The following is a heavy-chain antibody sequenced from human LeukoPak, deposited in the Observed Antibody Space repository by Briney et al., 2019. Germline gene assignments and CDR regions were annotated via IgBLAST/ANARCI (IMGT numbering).Heavy chain of an antibody. D-gene: IGHD3-22*01. Sequence: PGGSLRLSCAASGFTFSNYATSWVRQAPGKGLEWVSAISDSDYYADSVNGRFTISRDNSKNTLYLQMNSLRAEDTAVYYCARGDLEKRTYYYDSSGSYYFDCWGQGTLVTVSS. CDR1: GFTFSNYA. V-gene: IGHV3-23*01. CDR2: ISDSD. CDR3: ARGDLEKRTYYYDSSGSYYFDC. J-gene: IGHJ4*02.